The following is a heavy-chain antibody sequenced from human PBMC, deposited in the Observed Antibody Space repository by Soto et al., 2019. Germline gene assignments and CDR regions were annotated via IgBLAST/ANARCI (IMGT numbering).Heavy chain of an antibody. J-gene: IGHJ3*02. CDR1: GFTFSSYA. CDR2: ISGSGGST. CDR3: VKDSPYSASYKEDGFDI. Sequence: PGGSLRLSCEVSGFTFSSYAMSWVRQAPGRGLEWVSSISGSGGSTYHADSVNGRFTISRDNSKNTVFLQMNSLRAEDTAVYYCVKDSPYSASYKEDGFDIWGQGSLVTVSS. D-gene: IGHD1-26*01. V-gene: IGHV3-23*01.